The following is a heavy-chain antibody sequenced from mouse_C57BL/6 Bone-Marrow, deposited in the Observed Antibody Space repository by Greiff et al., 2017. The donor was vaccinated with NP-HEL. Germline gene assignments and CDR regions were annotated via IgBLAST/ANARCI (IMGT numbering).Heavy chain of an antibody. V-gene: IGHV5-9-1*02. D-gene: IGHD1-1*01. CDR2: ISSGGDYI. Sequence: EVNVVESGEGLVKPGGSLKLTCAASGFTFSSYAMSWVRQTPEKRLEWVAYISSGGDYIYYADTVKGRFTISRDNARNTLYLQMSSLKSEDTAMYYCTRDHRYYYGSSLYAMDYWGQGTSVTVSS. CDR3: TRDHRYYYGSSLYAMDY. CDR1: GFTFSSYA. J-gene: IGHJ4*01.